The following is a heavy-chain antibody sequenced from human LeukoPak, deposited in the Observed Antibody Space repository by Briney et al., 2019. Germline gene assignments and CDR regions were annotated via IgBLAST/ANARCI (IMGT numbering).Heavy chain of an antibody. CDR1: GGSISSGDYY. CDR3: ARVVRGDYVWGSYRFDY. J-gene: IGHJ4*02. V-gene: IGHV4-30-4*08. Sequence: SETLSLTCTVSGGSISSGDYYWSWIRQPPGKGLEWIGYIYYSGSTYYNPSLKSRVTISVDTSKNQFSLKLSSVTAADTAVYYCARVVRGDYVWGSYRFDYWGRGTLVTVSS. D-gene: IGHD3-16*02. CDR2: IYYSGST.